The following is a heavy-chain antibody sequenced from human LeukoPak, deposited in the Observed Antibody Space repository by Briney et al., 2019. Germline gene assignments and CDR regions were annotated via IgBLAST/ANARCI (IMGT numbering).Heavy chain of an antibody. Sequence: GESLKISCKGSGYSFTTYRIGWVRQMRGKGLEWMGIIYPRDSDTRYSPSFQGQVTISADKSITTAYLQWSSLKASDTAMYYCARRHLSARAFDIWGQGTMVTVSS. CDR2: IYPRDSDT. D-gene: IGHD3-16*01. CDR3: ARRHLSARAFDI. CDR1: GYSFTTYR. J-gene: IGHJ3*02. V-gene: IGHV5-51*01.